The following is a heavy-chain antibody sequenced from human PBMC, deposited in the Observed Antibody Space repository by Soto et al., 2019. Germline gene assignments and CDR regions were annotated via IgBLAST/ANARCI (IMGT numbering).Heavy chain of an antibody. CDR1: GGTFSSYA. D-gene: IGHD3-16*01. J-gene: IGHJ4*02. CDR2: IIPIFGTA. CDR3: ARVLLRTRGGYFDY. V-gene: IGHV1-69*01. Sequence: QVQLVQSGAEVKKPGSSVKVSCKASGGTFSSYAISWVRQAPGQGLEWMGGIIPIFGTANYAQKFQGRVRITADDPRSKAYRGLGSLGSEDRAVYDCARVLLRTRGGYFDYWGQGTLVTVSS.